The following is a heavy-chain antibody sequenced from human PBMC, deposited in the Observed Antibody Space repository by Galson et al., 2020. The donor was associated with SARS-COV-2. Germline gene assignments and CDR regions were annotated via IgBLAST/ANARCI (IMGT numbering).Heavy chain of an antibody. Sequence: SETLSLTCAVYGGSFSGYYWSWIRQPPGKGLEWIGEINHSGSTNYNPSLKSRVTISVDTSKNQFSLKLSSVTPADTAVYYCASRPGIAAFGYWGQGTLVTVSS. J-gene: IGHJ4*02. V-gene: IGHV4-34*01. CDR3: ASRPGIAAFGY. CDR2: INHSGST. D-gene: IGHD6-13*01. CDR1: GGSFSGYY.